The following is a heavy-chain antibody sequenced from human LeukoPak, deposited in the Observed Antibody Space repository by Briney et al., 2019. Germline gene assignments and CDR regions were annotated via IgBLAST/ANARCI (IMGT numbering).Heavy chain of an antibody. Sequence: GGTLRLSCAASGFTFSNYAMSCVRQAPGPGGEWVSAISAIGDRTFYADSLQGRFTISRDNSKYTLYLQMNSLRAEDTALYYCAKDLSVAMIPNPQVYWGQGTLVTVSS. CDR1: GFTFSNYA. J-gene: IGHJ4*02. CDR3: AKDLSVAMIPNPQVY. V-gene: IGHV3-23*01. CDR2: ISAIGDRT. D-gene: IGHD3-22*01.